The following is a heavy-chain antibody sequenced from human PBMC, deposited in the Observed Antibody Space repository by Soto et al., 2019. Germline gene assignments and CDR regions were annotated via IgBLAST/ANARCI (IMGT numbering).Heavy chain of an antibody. J-gene: IGHJ3*02. Sequence: GGSLRLSCAASGFTFSDYYMSWIRQAPGKGLEWVSYISSSGSTIYYADSVKGRFTISRDNAKNSLYLQMNSLRAEDTAVYYCARGGWRGEYSSSYEGLRAFDIWGQGTMVTVSS. CDR1: GFTFSDYY. V-gene: IGHV3-11*01. CDR3: ARGGWRGEYSSSYEGLRAFDI. D-gene: IGHD6-6*01. CDR2: ISSSGSTI.